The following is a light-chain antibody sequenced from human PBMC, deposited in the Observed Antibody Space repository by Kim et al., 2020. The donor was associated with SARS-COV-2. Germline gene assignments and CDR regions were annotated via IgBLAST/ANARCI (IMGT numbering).Light chain of an antibody. J-gene: IGKJ1*01. Sequence: LSPGERATLSCRASQTVSSSYLAWYQQKPGQAPRLLIFGASSRATGIPDRFSGSGSGTDFTLTISRLEPEDFAVYYCQQYGSSPRTFGQGTKVEIK. V-gene: IGKV3-20*01. CDR2: GAS. CDR1: QTVSSSY. CDR3: QQYGSSPRT.